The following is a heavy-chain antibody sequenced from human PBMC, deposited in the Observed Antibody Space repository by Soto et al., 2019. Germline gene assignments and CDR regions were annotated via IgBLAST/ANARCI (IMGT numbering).Heavy chain of an antibody. D-gene: IGHD3-22*01. V-gene: IGHV1-46*01. Sequence: AVKVSCNASADTFTSYYMHWVRLAPGRGLEWMGIMNPSGGSTSYAQKFQGRCNMTRDTSTSTVYMELSSLRSEDTAVYYCARDTDYYYDSSGYYSGYFDYWGQGTLVA. J-gene: IGHJ4*02. CDR3: ARDTDYYYDSSGYYSGYFDY. CDR1: ADTFTSYY. CDR2: MNPSGGST.